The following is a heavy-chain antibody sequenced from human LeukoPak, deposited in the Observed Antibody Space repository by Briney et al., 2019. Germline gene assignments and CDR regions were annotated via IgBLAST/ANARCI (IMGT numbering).Heavy chain of an antibody. D-gene: IGHD3-10*01. Sequence: SETLSLTCAVYGGSFSGYYWSWIRQPPGKGLEWIGEINHSGSTNYNPSLKSRVTISVDTSKNQFSLKLSSVTAADTAVYYCARVGNPLYXSTCDYWGQGTLVTVSS. V-gene: IGHV4-34*01. CDR1: GGSFSGYY. J-gene: IGHJ4*02. CDR3: ARVGNPLYXSTCDY. CDR2: INHSGST.